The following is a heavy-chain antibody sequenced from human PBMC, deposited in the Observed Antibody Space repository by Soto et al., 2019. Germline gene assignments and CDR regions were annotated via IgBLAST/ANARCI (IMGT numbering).Heavy chain of an antibody. Sequence: EVQLVQSGAEVKKPGGSLRISCKGSGYSFTSYWISWVRQMPGKGLEWMGRIDPSDSYTNYSPSFQGHVTISADKSXXXXXXXXXXXXXXXXAMYYXAXXXXQLLGFDYWGQGTLVTVSS. CDR2: IDPSDSYT. D-gene: IGHD2-2*01. CDR3: AXXXXQLLGFDY. J-gene: IGHJ4*02. CDR1: GYSFTSYW. V-gene: IGHV5-10-1*01.